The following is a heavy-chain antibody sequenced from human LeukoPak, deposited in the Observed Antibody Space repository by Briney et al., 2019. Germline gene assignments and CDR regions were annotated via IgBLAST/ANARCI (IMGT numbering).Heavy chain of an antibody. J-gene: IGHJ4*02. CDR3: ARFIVDFDY. CDR1: GGSISSGSYY. Sequence: SQTLSLTCTVSGGSISSGSYYWSWIRQPAGKGLEWIGRIYTSGSTNYNPSLKSRVTISVDTSKNQFSLKLNSVTAADTAVYYCARFIVDFDYWGQGTLVTVSS. CDR2: IYTSGST. D-gene: IGHD1-26*01. V-gene: IGHV4-61*02.